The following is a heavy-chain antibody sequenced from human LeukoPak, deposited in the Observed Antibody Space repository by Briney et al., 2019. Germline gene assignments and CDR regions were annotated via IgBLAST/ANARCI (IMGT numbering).Heavy chain of an antibody. J-gene: IGHJ4*02. CDR3: ARQGGSYDSSGYYLYYFDY. D-gene: IGHD3-22*01. CDR2: IYYSGST. CDR1: GGSISSSSYY. V-gene: IGHV4-39*01. Sequence: SETLSLTCTVSGGSISSSSYYWGWIRQPPGKGLGWIGSIYYSGSTYYNPSLKSRVTISVDTSKNQFSLKLSSVTAADTAVCYCARQGGSYDSSGYYLYYFDYWGQGTLVTVSS.